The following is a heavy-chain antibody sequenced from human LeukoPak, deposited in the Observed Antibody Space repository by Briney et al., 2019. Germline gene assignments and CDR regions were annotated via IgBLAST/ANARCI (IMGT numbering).Heavy chain of an antibody. V-gene: IGHV3-48*02. CDR2: ISSSSSTI. CDR3: ARDAPVWGYCSGGSCYSDY. CDR1: GFTFSSYS. Sequence: GGSLRLSCAASGFTFSSYSMNWVRQAPGKGLEWVSYISSSSSTIYYADSVKGRLTISRDNAKNSLYLQMNSLRDEDTAVYYCARDAPVWGYCSGGSCYSDYWGQGTLVTVSS. J-gene: IGHJ4*02. D-gene: IGHD2-15*01.